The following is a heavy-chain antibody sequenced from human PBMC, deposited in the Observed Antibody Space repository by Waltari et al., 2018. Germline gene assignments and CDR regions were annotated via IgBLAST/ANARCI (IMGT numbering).Heavy chain of an antibody. Sequence: EVQLVDFGGGLIQAGGFLRLSCAASGFTVSSTYLARVRQAPGKGRESVANSNSHGTTSYAESRKGRCTISRDNSKTTRLLQMGSVRVDETARYYCTTRVAISGVPGMPDYWGQGTLVTVAS. J-gene: IGHJ4*02. D-gene: IGHD2-15*01. CDR1: GFTVSSTY. V-gene: IGHV3-53*01. CDR3: TTRVAISGVPGMPDY. CDR2: SNSHGTT.